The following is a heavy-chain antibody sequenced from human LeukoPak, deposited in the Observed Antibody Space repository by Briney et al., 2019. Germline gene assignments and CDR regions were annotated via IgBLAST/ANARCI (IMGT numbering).Heavy chain of an antibody. CDR1: GFTFSSYA. Sequence: GGSLRLSCAASGFTFSSYAMHWVRQAPGKGLEWVANIKEDGSEKYYVDSVKGRFTISRDNAKTSLYLQMSILRGEDTAVYYCVRNWGYFDYWGQGTLVTVSS. CDR2: IKEDGSEK. CDR3: VRNWGYFDY. J-gene: IGHJ4*02. V-gene: IGHV3-7*05. D-gene: IGHD7-27*01.